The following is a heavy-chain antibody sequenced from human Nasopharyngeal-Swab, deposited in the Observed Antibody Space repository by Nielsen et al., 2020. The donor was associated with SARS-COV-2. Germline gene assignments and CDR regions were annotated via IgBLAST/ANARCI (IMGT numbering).Heavy chain of an antibody. D-gene: IGHD6-19*01. V-gene: IGHV4-59*13. CDR2: IYYSGST. CDR1: GRSISSYY. Sequence: SETLSLTCTVSGRSISSYYWSWIRQPPGKGLEWIGYIYYSGSTNYNPSLKSRVTISVDTSKNQFSLKLSSVTAADTAVYYCARDPSSSGGVDAFDIWGQGTMVTVSS. CDR3: ARDPSSSGGVDAFDI. J-gene: IGHJ3*02.